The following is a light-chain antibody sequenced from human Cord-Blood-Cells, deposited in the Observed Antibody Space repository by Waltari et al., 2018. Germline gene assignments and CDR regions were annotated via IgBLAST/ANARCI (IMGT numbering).Light chain of an antibody. V-gene: IGLV2-14*01. CDR3: SSYTSSSTWV. Sequence: QSALTQPASVSGSPGQSITISCTGTSRDVGGYNFVSCYQQHPGKAPKLMIYDVRKRPSGVSNRFSGSKSGNTASLTISGLQAEDEADYYCSSYTSSSTWVFGGGTKLTVL. J-gene: IGLJ3*02. CDR2: DVR. CDR1: SRDVGGYNF.